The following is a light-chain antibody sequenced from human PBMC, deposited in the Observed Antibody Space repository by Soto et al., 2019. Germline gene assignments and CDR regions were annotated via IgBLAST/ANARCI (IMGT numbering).Light chain of an antibody. J-gene: IGKJ1*01. Sequence: DIQMTQSHSTLFASVGDRVTITCRASQSIDYWLAWYQQKPGQAPNLLLYDASSLESGVPARFSGSGSGTEFTLTISSLQPDDVATYYCQQYNSYPWTFGQGTKVEIK. CDR2: DAS. CDR3: QQYNSYPWT. CDR1: QSIDYW. V-gene: IGKV1-5*01.